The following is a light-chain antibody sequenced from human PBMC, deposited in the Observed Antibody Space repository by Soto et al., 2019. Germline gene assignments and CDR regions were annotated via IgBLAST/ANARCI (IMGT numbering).Light chain of an antibody. V-gene: IGKV1-13*02. CDR2: DAS. Sequence: AIQLTQSPSSLSASVGDRVTITCRASQGISSALAWYQQKPGKAPKLLIYDASSLESGVPSRFSGSGSGTDFTLTISSLQPEDFATYYCQQFNSYPHNFEQGTRLEIK. CDR1: QGISSA. CDR3: QQFNSYPHN. J-gene: IGKJ5*01.